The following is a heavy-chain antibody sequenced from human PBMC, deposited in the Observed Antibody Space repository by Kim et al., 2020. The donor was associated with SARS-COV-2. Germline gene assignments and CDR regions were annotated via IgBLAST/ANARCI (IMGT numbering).Heavy chain of an antibody. V-gene: IGHV1-46*01. D-gene: IGHD6-19*01. J-gene: IGHJ4*02. CDR3: ARGADPRPPRFDY. Sequence: YAQKCQGRVTMTRDTSTSTVYMELSSLRSEDTAVYYCARGADPRPPRFDYWGQETLVTVSS.